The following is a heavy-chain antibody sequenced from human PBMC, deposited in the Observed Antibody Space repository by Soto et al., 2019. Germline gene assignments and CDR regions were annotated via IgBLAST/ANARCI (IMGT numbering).Heavy chain of an antibody. CDR2: INQSGGT. D-gene: IGHD2-8*01. CDR3: AWITDGVSFYGLDV. CDR1: GGSFSDYY. Sequence: QVQLQQRGAGLLKPSETLSLTCGVYGGSFSDYYWNWIRQPPGKGLEWIGEINQSGGTHYNPSLKSRVTLLVVMSRNQYSLKLASVTVAETAVYYCAWITDGVSFYGLDVMCKGKRVTVSS. V-gene: IGHV4-34*01. J-gene: IGHJ6*04.